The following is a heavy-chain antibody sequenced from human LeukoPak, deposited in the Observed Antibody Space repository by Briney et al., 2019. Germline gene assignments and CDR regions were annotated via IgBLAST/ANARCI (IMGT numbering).Heavy chain of an antibody. CDR1: GFTFSSYS. CDR3: VRMNYVSTGWGAPFDY. D-gene: IGHD1-7*01. V-gene: IGHV3-48*04. CDR2: IGSSGTTM. J-gene: IGHJ4*02. Sequence: PGGSLRLSCAASGFTFSSYSMNWVRRAPGKGLEWLSYIGSSGTTMYYADSVKGRFTISRDNARNSLYLQMNNLRAEDTALYYCVRMNYVSTGWGAPFDYWGQGTLVTVSS.